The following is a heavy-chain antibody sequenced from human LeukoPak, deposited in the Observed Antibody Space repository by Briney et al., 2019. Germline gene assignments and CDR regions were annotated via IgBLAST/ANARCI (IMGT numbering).Heavy chain of an antibody. V-gene: IGHV3-30*02. CDR2: MRSDGSDE. Sequence: GGSLRLSCAASGFTFSSYWMSWVRQAPGKGLEWMAFMRSDGSDEHYADSVKGRFTISRDNSHNTLYLQMNSLHSEDTAVYYCAKDLGLQVGASPFDYWGQGTLVTVSS. D-gene: IGHD1-26*01. J-gene: IGHJ4*02. CDR1: GFTFSSYW. CDR3: AKDLGLQVGASPFDY.